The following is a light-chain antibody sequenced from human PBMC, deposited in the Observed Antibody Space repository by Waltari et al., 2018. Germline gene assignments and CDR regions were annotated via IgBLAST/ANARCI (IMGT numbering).Light chain of an antibody. J-gene: IGKJ1*01. CDR3: QQYNSYPLT. CDR2: KAS. Sequence: DIQMTQSPSTLSASVGDRVTITCRASQNINSWLAWYQKKPGKAPKFLNYKASSLESGVPSRFSGSGSGTEFTLTISSLQPDDFGTYYCQQYNSYPLTFGQGTKVEIK. V-gene: IGKV1-5*03. CDR1: QNINSW.